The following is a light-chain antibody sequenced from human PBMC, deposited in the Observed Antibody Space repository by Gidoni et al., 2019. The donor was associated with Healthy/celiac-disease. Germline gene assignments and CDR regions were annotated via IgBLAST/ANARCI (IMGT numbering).Light chain of an antibody. CDR3: QQLNSYPLT. CDR2: SAS. CDR1: QGISRY. J-gene: IGKJ3*01. V-gene: IGKV1-9*01. Sequence: IQLTQSPSSLSASVGDRVTITCRASQGISRYLAWYQQKPGKAPKLLIYSASTLQSGVPSRFRGRGSGTDFTPTISSLQTEDFATYYCQQLNSYPLTVGPGTKVDIK.